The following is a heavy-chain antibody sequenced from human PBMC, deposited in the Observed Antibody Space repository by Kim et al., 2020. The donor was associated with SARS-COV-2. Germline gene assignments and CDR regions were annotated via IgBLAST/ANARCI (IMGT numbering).Heavy chain of an antibody. D-gene: IGHD5-18*01. CDR1: GFTFSSYA. J-gene: IGHJ4*02. CDR2: ISYDGSNK. Sequence: GGSLRLSCAASGFTFSSYAMHWVRQAPGKGLEWVAVISYDGSNKYYADSVKGRFTISRDNSKNTLYLQMNSLRAEDTAVYYCARGADTATHFDYWGQGTLVTVSS. CDR3: ARGADTATHFDY. V-gene: IGHV3-30-3*01.